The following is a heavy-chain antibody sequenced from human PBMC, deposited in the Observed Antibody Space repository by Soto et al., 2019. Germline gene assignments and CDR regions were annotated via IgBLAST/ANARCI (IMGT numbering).Heavy chain of an antibody. CDR1: GASISSRSSY. V-gene: IGHV4-39*01. D-gene: IGHD6-13*01. Sequence: PSETLSLTCIVSGASISSRSSYWGWIRQPPGKGLEWVGTFYSGSTYNNPSLKSRVTISVDTSMNQFSLKLSSVAAEDTAIYYCATTRGIAVGGSFDHWGQGTLVTVS. CDR3: ATTRGIAVGGSFDH. J-gene: IGHJ5*02. CDR2: FYSGST.